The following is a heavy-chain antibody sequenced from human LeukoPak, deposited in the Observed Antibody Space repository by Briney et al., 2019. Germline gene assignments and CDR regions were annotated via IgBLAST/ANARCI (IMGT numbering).Heavy chain of an antibody. CDR1: GFTFSSYS. V-gene: IGHV3-21*06. CDR2: ISSSSSYI. CDR3: ARDRGNGWYGDLAY. J-gene: IGHJ4*02. D-gene: IGHD6-19*01. Sequence: GGSLRLSCAASGFTFSSYSMNWVRQAPGKGLEWVSSISSSSSYIYYADSLKGRVTVSRDNAKNSLYLEMNSLRVEDTAVYFCARDRGNGWYGDLAYWGQGTLVTVSS.